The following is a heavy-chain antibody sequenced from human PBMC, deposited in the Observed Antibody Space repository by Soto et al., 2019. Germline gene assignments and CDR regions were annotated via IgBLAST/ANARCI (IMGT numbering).Heavy chain of an antibody. CDR1: GFTFSSYG. CDR3: ARDRGIVVVVAAEGGFDY. D-gene: IGHD2-15*01. Sequence: GGSLRLSCAASGFTFSSYGMHWVRQAPGKGLEWVAVIWYDGSNKYYADSVKGRFTISRDNSKNTLYLQMNSLRAEDTAVYYCARDRGIVVVVAAEGGFDYWGQGTLVTVSS. J-gene: IGHJ4*02. V-gene: IGHV3-33*01. CDR2: IWYDGSNK.